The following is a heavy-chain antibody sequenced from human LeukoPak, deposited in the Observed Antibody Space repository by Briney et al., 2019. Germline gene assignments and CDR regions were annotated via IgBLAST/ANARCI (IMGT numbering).Heavy chain of an antibody. D-gene: IGHD3-10*01. CDR2: IYTSGST. J-gene: IGHJ6*02. V-gene: IGHV4-4*07. CDR3: ARQRWFGEMHLYGMDV. Sequence: SETLSLTCTVSGGSISSYYWSWIRQPAGKGLEWIGRIYTSGSTNYNPSLKSRVTMSVDTSKNHFSLQLNSVTPEDTALYYCARQRWFGEMHLYGMDVWGQGTTVTVSS. CDR1: GGSISSYY.